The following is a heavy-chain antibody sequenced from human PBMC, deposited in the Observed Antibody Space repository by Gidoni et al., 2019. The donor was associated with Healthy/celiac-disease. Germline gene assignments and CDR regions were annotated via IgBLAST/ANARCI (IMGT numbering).Heavy chain of an antibody. CDR2: IIPICGTA. D-gene: IGHD6-19*01. CDR1: GGPFSSYA. V-gene: IGHV1-69*06. J-gene: IGHJ3*02. Sequence: QVQLVQSGAEVKKPGSSVKVSCKASGGPFSSYAISWVRQAPGHGLEWMGGIIPICGTANDAQKFQGRVTITADKSTSTAYMELSSLRSEDTAVYYCASTRQWLVQCAFDIWGQGTMVTVSS. CDR3: ASTRQWLVQCAFDI.